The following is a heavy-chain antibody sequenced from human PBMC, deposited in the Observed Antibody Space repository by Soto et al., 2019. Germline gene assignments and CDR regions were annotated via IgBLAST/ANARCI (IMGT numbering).Heavy chain of an antibody. CDR2: VSYDGSNK. J-gene: IGHJ4*02. Sequence: PVEVLERVAVVSYDGSNKYYADSVKVRFTISRDNSKNTLYLQMNSLRAEDTAVYFCAKDGLNYDDSSGYYYGHFFDYWGQGTQVTVSS. D-gene: IGHD3-22*01. CDR3: AKDGLNYDDSSGYYYGHFFDY. V-gene: IGHV3-30*18.